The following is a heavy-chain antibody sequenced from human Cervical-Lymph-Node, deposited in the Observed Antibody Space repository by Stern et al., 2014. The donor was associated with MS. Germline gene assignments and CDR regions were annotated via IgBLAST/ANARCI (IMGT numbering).Heavy chain of an antibody. CDR1: GFSFSDYY. CDR3: ARGYSSGWYAGSDY. V-gene: IGHV3-11*06. D-gene: IGHD6-19*01. Sequence: VQLLESGGGLVKPGGSLRLSCAASGFSFSDYYMSWIRQAPGKGLEWVTYISGSTSYTKYAASVKGRFTISRDNTKNSLYLQMNSLSAEDTAVYYCARGYSSGWYAGSDYWGPGSLVTVSS. J-gene: IGHJ4*02. CDR2: ISGSTSYT.